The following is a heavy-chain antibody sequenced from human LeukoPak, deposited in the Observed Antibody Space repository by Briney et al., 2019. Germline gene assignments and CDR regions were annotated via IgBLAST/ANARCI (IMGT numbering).Heavy chain of an antibody. V-gene: IGHV3-30*02. CDR1: GFTFSSYG. CDR2: IRYDGSNK. CDR3: ARGPRGGLDYYYYMDV. J-gene: IGHJ6*03. D-gene: IGHD3-16*01. Sequence: GGSLRLSCAASGFTFSSYGMHWVRQAPGKGLEWVAFIRYDGSNKHYADSVKGRFTISRDNAKNSLYLQMNSLRAEDTAVYYCARGPRGGLDYYYYMDVWGKGTTVTVSS.